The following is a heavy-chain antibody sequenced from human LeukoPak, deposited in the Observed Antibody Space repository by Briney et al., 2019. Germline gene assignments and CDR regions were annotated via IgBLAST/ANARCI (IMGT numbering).Heavy chain of an antibody. CDR1: GFTFSSYA. CDR3: AKDRVSPGFNLFDP. V-gene: IGHV3-23*01. D-gene: IGHD2/OR15-2a*01. J-gene: IGHJ5*02. CDR2: INGRGDNT. Sequence: PGGSLRLSCAASGFTFSSYAMNWVRQAPGKGLEWVSAINGRGDNTYYADSVKGRFTSSRDHSKSTLFLQMNSLRAEDTAIYYCAKDRVSPGFNLFDPWGQGTLVTVSS.